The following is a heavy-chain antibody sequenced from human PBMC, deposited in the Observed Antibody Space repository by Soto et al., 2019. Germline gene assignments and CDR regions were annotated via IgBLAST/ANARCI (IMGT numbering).Heavy chain of an antibody. Sequence: LSLTCTVSGGSISSYYWSWIRQPPGKGLEWIGYIYYSGSTNYNPSLKSRVTISVDTSKNQFSLKLSSVTAADTAVYYCARVHGDYDYVWGSYRSNWFDPWGQGTLVTVYS. D-gene: IGHD3-16*02. J-gene: IGHJ5*02. CDR3: ARVHGDYDYVWGSYRSNWFDP. V-gene: IGHV4-59*01. CDR1: GGSISSYY. CDR2: IYYSGST.